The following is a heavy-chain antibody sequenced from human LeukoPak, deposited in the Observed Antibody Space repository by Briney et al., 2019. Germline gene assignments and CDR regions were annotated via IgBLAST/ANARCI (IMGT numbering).Heavy chain of an antibody. J-gene: IGHJ4*02. CDR2: INSDGINT. Sequence: GGSLRLSCAASGFTFSNYWMHWVRQAPGKGLVWVSRINSDGINTSYADSVKGRFTISRDNAKNTLNLQMNSLRAEDTAVYYCAREVDTARFDYWGQGTLVTVSS. V-gene: IGHV3-74*01. CDR1: GFTFSNYW. CDR3: AREVDTARFDY. D-gene: IGHD5-18*01.